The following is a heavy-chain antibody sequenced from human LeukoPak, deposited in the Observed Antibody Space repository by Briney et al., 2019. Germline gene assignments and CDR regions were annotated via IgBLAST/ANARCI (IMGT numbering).Heavy chain of an antibody. CDR2: IYYSGST. CDR3: AGTPPDSSGYYY. Sequence: SETPSLTCTVSGGSISSSSYYWGWIRQPPGKGLEWIGSIYYSGSTYYNPSLKSRVTISVDTSKNQFSLKLSSVTAADTAVYYCAGTPPDSSGYYYVGQGTLVTVSS. V-gene: IGHV4-39*05. CDR1: GGSISSSSYY. J-gene: IGHJ4*02. D-gene: IGHD3-22*01.